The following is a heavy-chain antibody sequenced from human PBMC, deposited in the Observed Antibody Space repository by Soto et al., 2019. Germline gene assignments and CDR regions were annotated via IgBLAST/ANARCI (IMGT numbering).Heavy chain of an antibody. CDR2: ISAYNGNT. V-gene: IGHV1-18*01. Sequence: GASVTVSCKASGYTFTSYGISWVRQAPGQGLEWMGWISAYNGNTNYAQKLQGRVTMTTDTSTSTAYMELRSLRSDDTAVYYCARAGAITIFGVVTRNFDYWGQGTLVTVSS. CDR1: GYTFTSYG. J-gene: IGHJ4*02. D-gene: IGHD3-3*01. CDR3: ARAGAITIFGVVTRNFDY.